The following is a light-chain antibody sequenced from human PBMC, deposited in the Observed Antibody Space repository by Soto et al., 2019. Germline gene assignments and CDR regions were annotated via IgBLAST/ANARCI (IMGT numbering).Light chain of an antibody. Sequence: QSVLTQPASVSGSPGQSITISCTGTSSDVGGYNYVSWYQQHLGKAPKLMIYEVSNRPSGVSNRFSGSKSGNTASLTISGLQAEDEADYYCSSYTSSSPCVFGTGTKVTVL. V-gene: IGLV2-14*01. CDR3: SSYTSSSPCV. CDR2: EVS. CDR1: SSDVGGYNY. J-gene: IGLJ1*01.